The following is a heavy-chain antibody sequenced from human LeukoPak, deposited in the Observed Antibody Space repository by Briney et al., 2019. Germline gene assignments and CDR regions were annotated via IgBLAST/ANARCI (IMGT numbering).Heavy chain of an antibody. J-gene: IGHJ4*02. Sequence: PGGSLRLSCAASGFTFSSYSMNWVRQAPGKGLGWVSYISSSSNTIYYADSVKGRFTISRDKAKNSLYLQMNSLRVEDTAVYYCARGRDGYNPDPFDYWGQGTLVTVSS. CDR1: GFTFSSYS. V-gene: IGHV3-48*01. CDR3: ARGRDGYNPDPFDY. CDR2: ISSSSNTI. D-gene: IGHD5-24*01.